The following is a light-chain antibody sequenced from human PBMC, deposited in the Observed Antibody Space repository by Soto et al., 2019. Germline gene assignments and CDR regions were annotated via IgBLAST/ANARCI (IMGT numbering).Light chain of an antibody. Sequence: EIVLTQSPATLSLSPGERATLSVRASQSVSSYLAWYQQKPGQAPRLLIYDASNRATGIPARFSGSGSGTDFTLTISSLEPEDFAVYYCQQRTNWPLFGQGTKVDNK. CDR2: DAS. V-gene: IGKV3-11*01. CDR1: QSVSSY. J-gene: IGKJ1*01. CDR3: QQRTNWPL.